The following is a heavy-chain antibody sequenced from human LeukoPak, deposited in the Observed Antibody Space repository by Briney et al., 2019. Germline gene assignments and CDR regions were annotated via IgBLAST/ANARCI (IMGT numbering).Heavy chain of an antibody. J-gene: IGHJ6*03. CDR2: IYYSGST. CDR1: GGSISSSSDY. Sequence: SETLSLTCTVSGGSISSSSDYWGWIRQPPGKGLEWIGSIYYSGSTYYNPSLKSRVTISVDTSKNQFSLKLSSVTAADTAVYYCARSGQRYYDFWSGYYYYYYYMDVWGKGTTVTVSS. CDR3: ARSGQRYYDFWSGYYYYYYYMDV. V-gene: IGHV4-39*07. D-gene: IGHD3-3*01.